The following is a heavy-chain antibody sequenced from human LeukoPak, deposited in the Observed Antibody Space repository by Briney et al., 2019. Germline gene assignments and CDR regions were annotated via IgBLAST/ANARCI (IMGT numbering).Heavy chain of an antibody. CDR2: IYSGGTT. D-gene: IGHD6-13*01. CDR3: ARGWDFDY. Sequence: SGGSLRLSYADSGFTVSSNYMSWVRQAPGKGLEWVSVIYSGGTTYYTDSVKGRFTISRDNSKSTVYLQMNSLGAEDTAAYYCARGWDFDYWGQGTLVTVSS. CDR1: GFTVSSNY. J-gene: IGHJ4*02. V-gene: IGHV3-53*01.